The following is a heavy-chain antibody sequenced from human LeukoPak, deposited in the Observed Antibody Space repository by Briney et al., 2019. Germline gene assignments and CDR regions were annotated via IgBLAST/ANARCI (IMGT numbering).Heavy chain of an antibody. D-gene: IGHD2-2*01. CDR2: IYYSGST. J-gene: IGHJ3*02. CDR1: GGSISSYY. V-gene: IGHV4-59*08. Sequence: SETLSLTCTVSGGSISSYYWSWIRQPPGKGLEWIGYIYYSGSTNYNPSLKSRVTISVDTSKNLFSLKLSSVTAADTAVYYCARHIVVVPAASAFDIWGQGTMVTVSS. CDR3: ARHIVVVPAASAFDI.